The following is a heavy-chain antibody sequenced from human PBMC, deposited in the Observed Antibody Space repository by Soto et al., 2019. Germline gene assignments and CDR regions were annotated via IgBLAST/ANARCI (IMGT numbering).Heavy chain of an antibody. D-gene: IGHD1-1*01. CDR3: ATHLEPPSYGMDV. CDR1: GGTFSIYA. Sequence: QVQLVQSGAEVKKPESSVKVSCKASGGTFSIYAISWVRQAPGQGLEWMGGIIHIFGTADYAQTFQGRVTITADESTSTASMELSSLRSEDTAVYYCATHLEPPSYGMDVWGQGTTVTGSS. CDR2: IIHIFGTA. J-gene: IGHJ6*02. V-gene: IGHV1-69*12.